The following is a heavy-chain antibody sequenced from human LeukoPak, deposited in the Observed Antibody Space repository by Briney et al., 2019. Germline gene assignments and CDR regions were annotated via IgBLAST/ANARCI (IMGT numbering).Heavy chain of an antibody. V-gene: IGHV3-30*18. CDR3: AKGRPRNSIGELPEFDY. CDR2: ISYDGSHK. CDR1: GFTFSIYG. J-gene: IGHJ4*02. D-gene: IGHD3-10*01. Sequence: GRSLRLSCAASGFTFSIYGMHWVRQAPGKGLEWVAVISYDGSHKSYADPVKGRFTISRDDSKNTVYLQMSSLRAEDTAVYYCAKGRPRNSIGELPEFDYWGQGTLVTISS.